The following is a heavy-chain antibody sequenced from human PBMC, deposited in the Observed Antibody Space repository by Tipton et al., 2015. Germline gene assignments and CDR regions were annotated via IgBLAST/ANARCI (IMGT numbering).Heavy chain of an antibody. CDR2: ISKSSNYI. CDR3: ARDFQAGYCSGGSCATSGL. Sequence: SLRLSCAASGFAFTTYSMSWVRQAPGKGLEWVSSISKSSNYINYAASVKGRFTISRDNAKNSLYLQMNSLRVDDTAVYYCARDFQAGYCSGGSCATSGLWGQGTLVTVSS. D-gene: IGHD2-15*01. V-gene: IGHV3-21*01. CDR1: GFAFTTYS. J-gene: IGHJ4*02.